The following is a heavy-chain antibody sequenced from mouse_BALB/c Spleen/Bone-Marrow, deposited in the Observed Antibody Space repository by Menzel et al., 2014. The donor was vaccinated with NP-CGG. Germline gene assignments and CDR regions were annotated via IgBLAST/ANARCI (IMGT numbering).Heavy chain of an antibody. CDR2: INPGSGST. CDR3: ARYDGYFDY. D-gene: IGHD2-3*01. J-gene: IGHJ2*01. Sequence: VKLMESGAALVRPGPSVTVSCKASGYAFTDYLMEWLKQRPGQGLEWIGVINPGSGSTNYNEKFKDKATLTADKSSSTAYMQLSSLTSDDSAVYFCARYDGYFDYWGQGTILTVSS. CDR1: GYAFTDYL. V-gene: IGHV1-54*01.